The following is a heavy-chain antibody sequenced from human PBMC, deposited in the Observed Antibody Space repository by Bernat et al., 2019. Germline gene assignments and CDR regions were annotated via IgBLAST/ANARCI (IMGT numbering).Heavy chain of an antibody. J-gene: IGHJ4*02. D-gene: IGHD3-16*01. V-gene: IGHV3-48*01. CDR2: ISGSSTTI. CDR3: ARDGKRRSNYGYDFDY. Sequence: EVQLVESGGGLVQPGGSLRLSCAASGFSFSTSDMHGVRQAPGKRLEWVSFISGSSTTIYYADSVKGRFIISRDNGENSLYLQLSSLRVEDTAVYYCARDGKRRSNYGYDFDYWGQGTLVTVSS. CDR1: GFSFSTSD.